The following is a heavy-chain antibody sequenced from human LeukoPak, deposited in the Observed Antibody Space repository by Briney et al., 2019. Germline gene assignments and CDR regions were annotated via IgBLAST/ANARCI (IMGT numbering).Heavy chain of an antibody. J-gene: IGHJ4*02. CDR3: AKGTLYCSGGSCPSFNY. CDR1: GFTFSSYG. Sequence: GRPLRLSCAASGFTFSSYGMHWVRQAPGKGLEWVAVISYDGSNKYYADSVKGRFTISRDNSKNTLYLQMNSLRAEDTAVYYCAKGTLYCSGGSCPSFNYWGQGTLVTVSS. V-gene: IGHV3-30*18. CDR2: ISYDGSNK. D-gene: IGHD2-15*01.